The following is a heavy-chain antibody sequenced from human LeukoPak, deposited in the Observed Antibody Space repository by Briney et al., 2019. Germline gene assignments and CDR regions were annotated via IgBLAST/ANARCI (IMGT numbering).Heavy chain of an antibody. J-gene: IGHJ5*02. V-gene: IGHV3-7*01. CDR1: GFTFSSYW. CDR2: IKEDGSEK. Sequence: GGSLRLSCAASGFTFSSYWMSWVREAPGKGLEWVANIKEDGSEKYYVDSVKGRFTISRDNAKNSLYLQMSSLRAKDTAVYYCARGVSKNPWGQGTLVTVSS. CDR3: ARGVSKNP.